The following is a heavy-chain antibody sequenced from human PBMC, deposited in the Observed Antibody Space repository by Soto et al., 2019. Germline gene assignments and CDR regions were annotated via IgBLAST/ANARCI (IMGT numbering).Heavy chain of an antibody. CDR2: ISAGRST. CDR1: GFTFSNYA. J-gene: IGHJ6*04. D-gene: IGHD4-17*01. V-gene: IGHV3-23*01. Sequence: EVQVLESGGDLVQPGGSLRLSCAASGFTFSNYAMNWVRQAPGKGPEWVSGISAGRSTYYADSVKGRFTISRDHSKSTXXXXXDSLRAEDTALYYCTKVRGDPVWGKGTTVTVSS. CDR3: TKVRGDPV.